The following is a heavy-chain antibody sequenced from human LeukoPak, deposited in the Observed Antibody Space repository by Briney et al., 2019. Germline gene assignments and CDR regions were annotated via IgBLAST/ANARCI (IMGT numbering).Heavy chain of an antibody. CDR1: RFTFSSYE. V-gene: IGHV3-48*03. CDR2: ISSSGSTI. CDR3: ARVFCGGDCWGGRGAFDI. Sequence: GGSLRLSCAASRFTFSSYEMNWVRQAPGKGLEWVSYISSSGSTIYYADSVKGRFTISRDNAKNSLYLQMNSLRAEDTAVYYCARVFCGGDCWGGRGAFDIWGQGTMVTVSS. J-gene: IGHJ3*02. D-gene: IGHD2-21*02.